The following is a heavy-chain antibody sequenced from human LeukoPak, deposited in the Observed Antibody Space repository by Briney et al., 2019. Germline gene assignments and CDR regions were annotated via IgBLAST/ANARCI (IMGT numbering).Heavy chain of an antibody. J-gene: IGHJ4*02. CDR2: INSDGSSA. CDR3: APTRGSSSWPFDY. D-gene: IGHD6-13*01. V-gene: IGHV3-74*01. CDR1: GFTFSSYW. Sequence: GGSLRLSCAASGFTFSSYWMHWVRQAPGKGLVWVSRINSDGSSATYADSVKGRFTISRDNAKNALYLQMNSLRAEDTAVYYCAPTRGSSSWPFDYWGQGALVTVSS.